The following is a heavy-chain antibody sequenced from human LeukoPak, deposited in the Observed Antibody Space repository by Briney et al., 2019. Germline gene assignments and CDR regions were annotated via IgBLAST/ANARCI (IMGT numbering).Heavy chain of an antibody. Sequence: GGSLRLSCAASGFTVSNNYMSWVRQAPGKGLEWVSVIYSGGSTYYADSVKGRFTISRDNSKNTLYLQMNSLRAEDTAVYYCARQGYCSSTSCEDGFDSWGQGTLVTVSS. CDR3: ARQGYCSSTSCEDGFDS. D-gene: IGHD2-2*01. CDR2: IYSGGST. V-gene: IGHV3-66*02. CDR1: GFTVSNNY. J-gene: IGHJ5*01.